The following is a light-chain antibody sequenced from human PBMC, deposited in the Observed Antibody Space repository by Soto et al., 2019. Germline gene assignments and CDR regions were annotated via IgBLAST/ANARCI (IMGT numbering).Light chain of an antibody. CDR3: QQYYSTPLT. CDR2: WAS. Sequence: DIVMTQSPDSLAVSLGERATINCKSSQSVLYSSNNKNYLAWYQQKPGQPPKLLIYWASTRESGVPDRFSGIGSETDFTLTNRSLQDEDVAVYYCQQYYSTPLTFGGGNKVDIK. V-gene: IGKV4-1*01. J-gene: IGKJ4*01. CDR1: QSVLYSSNNKNY.